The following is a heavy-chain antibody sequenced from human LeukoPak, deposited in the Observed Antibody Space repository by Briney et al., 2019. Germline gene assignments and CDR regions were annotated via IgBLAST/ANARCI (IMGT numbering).Heavy chain of an antibody. CDR2: IYYSGST. Sequence: SETLSLTCTVSGGSIIGYYLSWIRQPPGKGLEWIWSIYYSGSTNYNPSLKSRVTISVETSKNQFSLKLSSVPAADTTVYYCARYANSPYYYYAMDVWGQGTTVTVSS. D-gene: IGHD4/OR15-4a*01. CDR3: ARYANSPYYYYAMDV. CDR1: GGSIIGYY. J-gene: IGHJ6*02. V-gene: IGHV4-59*12.